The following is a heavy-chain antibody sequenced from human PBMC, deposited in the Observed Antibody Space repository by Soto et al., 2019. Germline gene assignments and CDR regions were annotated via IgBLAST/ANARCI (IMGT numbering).Heavy chain of an antibody. J-gene: IGHJ6*02. CDR2: IYYSGST. CDR3: AREGGSGWLRYYYYGMDV. CDR1: GGSISSGGYY. V-gene: IGHV4-31*03. Sequence: PSETLSLTCTVSGGSISSGGYYWSWIRQHPGKGLEWIGYIYYSGSTYYNPSLKSRVTISVDTSKNQFSLKLSSVTAADTAVYYCAREGGSGWLRYYYYGMDVWGQGTTVTVSS. D-gene: IGHD6-19*01.